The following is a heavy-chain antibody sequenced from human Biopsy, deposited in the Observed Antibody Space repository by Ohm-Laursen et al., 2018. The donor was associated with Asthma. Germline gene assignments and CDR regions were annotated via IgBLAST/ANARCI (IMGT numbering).Heavy chain of an antibody. V-gene: IGHV1-3*04. CDR3: ARTYYDFLTGQVKDVFGV. CDR1: GYNFISFA. J-gene: IGHJ3*01. Sequence: SVKVSCKSSGYNFISFAIHWVRQAPGQGLEWMGWVNTGNGDTKYSQKFQGRVTITRDTSASTAYMELRSLRSEDTATYYCARTYYDFLTGQVKDVFGVWGQGTMVTVSS. D-gene: IGHD3-9*01. CDR2: VNTGNGDT.